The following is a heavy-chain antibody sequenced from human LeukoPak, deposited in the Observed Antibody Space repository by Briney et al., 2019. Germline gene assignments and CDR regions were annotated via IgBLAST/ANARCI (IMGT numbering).Heavy chain of an antibody. Sequence: GGSLRLSCAASGFTFSSYSMNWVRQAPGKGLEWVSSISSSSSNIYYADSVKGRFTISRDNAKNSLYLQMNSLRAEDTAVYYCAREYCSSTSCSYYFDYWGQGTLVTVSS. CDR3: AREYCSSTSCSYYFDY. V-gene: IGHV3-21*01. D-gene: IGHD2-2*01. J-gene: IGHJ4*02. CDR1: GFTFSSYS. CDR2: ISSSSSNI.